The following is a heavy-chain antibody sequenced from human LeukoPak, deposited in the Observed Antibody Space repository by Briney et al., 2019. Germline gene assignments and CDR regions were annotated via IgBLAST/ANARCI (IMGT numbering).Heavy chain of an antibody. D-gene: IGHD2-15*01. Sequence: SETLSLTCTVSGGSISSYYWSWIRQPAGKGLEWIGRIYTSGTTHYNPSLKSRVTMSVDTSKNQFSLKLSSVTAADTAVYYCARDSPPAYCSGGSCYFDYWGQGTLVTVSS. V-gene: IGHV4-4*07. J-gene: IGHJ4*02. CDR3: ARDSPPAYCSGGSCYFDY. CDR1: GGSISSYY. CDR2: IYTSGTT.